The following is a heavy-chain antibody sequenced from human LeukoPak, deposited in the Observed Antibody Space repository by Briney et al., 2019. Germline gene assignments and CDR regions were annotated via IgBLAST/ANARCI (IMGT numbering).Heavy chain of an antibody. J-gene: IGHJ4*02. V-gene: IGHV3-23*01. Sequence: GGSLRLSCAASGITFSTFAMSWVRQAPGRGLECVSMISGGGDRTYYAESVKGRFTISRDNSKNTLYLQMNSLRAEDTAVYYCARAYADSGDYEAYWGQGTLVTVSS. CDR2: ISGGGDRT. D-gene: IGHD4-17*01. CDR3: ARAYADSGDYEAY. CDR1: GITFSTFA.